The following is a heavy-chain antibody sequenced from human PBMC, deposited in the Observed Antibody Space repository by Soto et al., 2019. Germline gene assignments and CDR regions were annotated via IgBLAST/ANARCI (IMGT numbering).Heavy chain of an antibody. D-gene: IGHD4-17*01. J-gene: IGHJ4*02. V-gene: IGHV3-23*01. Sequence: EVQLLESGGGLVQPGGSLKLSCAASGFTFSSNSMSWVRQAPGKGLEWVSGMSGSGYSTYYANSVKGRFTTSRDNSKSTLYLQMNSLRAEDTAVYYCAKSRGDRWTTYYFDYWGQGTLVTVSS. CDR3: AKSRGDRWTTYYFDY. CDR2: MSGSGYST. CDR1: GFTFSSNS.